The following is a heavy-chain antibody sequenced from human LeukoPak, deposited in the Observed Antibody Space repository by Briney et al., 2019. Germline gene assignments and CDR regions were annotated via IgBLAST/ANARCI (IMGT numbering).Heavy chain of an antibody. CDR3: ANFWSGYSPFDY. V-gene: IGHV3-11*04. J-gene: IGHJ4*02. CDR1: GFTFSDYY. D-gene: IGHD3-3*01. CDR2: ISSSGSTM. Sequence: GGSLRLSCAASGFTFSDYYMSWIRQAPGKGLEWASYISSSGSTMYYADSVKGRFTISRDNAKNSLYLQMNSLRADDTAVYYCANFWSGYSPFDYWGQGTLVTVSS.